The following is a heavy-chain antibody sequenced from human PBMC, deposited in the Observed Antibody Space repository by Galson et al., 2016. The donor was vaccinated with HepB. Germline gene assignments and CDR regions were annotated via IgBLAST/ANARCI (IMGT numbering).Heavy chain of an antibody. V-gene: IGHV3-7*05. CDR2: IKQAGSEK. CDR3: GCPTGGYWTDC. Sequence: SLRLSCAASGFTFNSYWMAWVRQAPGKGLEWVANIKQAGSEKYYVDSVKGRFTISRDNAKNSLYLQMNSLRVEDTAVYYCGCPTGGYWTDCWGQGTLVTVSS. CDR1: GFTFNSYW. J-gene: IGHJ4*02. D-gene: IGHD5-12*01.